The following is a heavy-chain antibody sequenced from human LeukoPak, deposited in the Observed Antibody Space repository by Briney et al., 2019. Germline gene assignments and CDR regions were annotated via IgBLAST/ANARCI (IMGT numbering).Heavy chain of an antibody. D-gene: IGHD2-2*01. CDR3: ARGVCTSSYCYAGDYGMDV. CDR2: IFSGGST. Sequence: PSETLSLTCTVSGGSISSYYWSWIRQPPGKGLEWIGYIFSGGSTDYNPSLKSRTTISLDTSKSQFSLTVSSVTAADTAAYYCARGVCTSSYCYAGDYGMDVWGQGTTVTVSS. J-gene: IGHJ6*02. V-gene: IGHV4-59*08. CDR1: GGSISSYY.